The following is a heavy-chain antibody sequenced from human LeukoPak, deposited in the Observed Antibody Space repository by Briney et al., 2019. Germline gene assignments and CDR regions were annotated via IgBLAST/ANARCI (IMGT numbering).Heavy chain of an antibody. CDR2: IYPGDSGP. CDR1: GYSFTSYC. Sequence: GESLKISCKVSGYSFTSYCIGWVRQMPGKGLEWMGSIYPGDSGPTYSPSFQGQVTISVDKSINTAYLQWSSLQAPDTAMYYCGMSGDRVPLQDDVFDVWGQGTMVTVST. V-gene: IGHV5-51*01. D-gene: IGHD1-26*01. CDR3: GMSGDRVPLQDDVFDV. J-gene: IGHJ3*01.